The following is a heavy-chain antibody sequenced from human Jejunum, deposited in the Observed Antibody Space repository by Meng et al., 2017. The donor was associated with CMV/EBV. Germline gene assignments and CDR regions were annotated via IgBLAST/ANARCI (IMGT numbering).Heavy chain of an antibody. J-gene: IGHJ4*02. CDR1: GFKVGYNY. D-gene: IGHD3-10*01. CDR3: AREGTGGSGYQLNY. V-gene: IGHV3-53*01. CDR2: IHSAGTT. Sequence: VALVGAVGGLIQPGGSLRLSCAASGFKVGYNYMSWVRQAPGKGLEYVAFIHSAGTTYYADFVKGRFTISRDESKNTLYLQLNSLRADDTGVYYCAREGTGGSGYQLNYWGQGTLVTVSS.